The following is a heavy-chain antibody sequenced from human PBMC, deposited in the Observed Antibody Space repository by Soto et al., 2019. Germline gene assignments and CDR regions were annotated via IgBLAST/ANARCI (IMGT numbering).Heavy chain of an antibody. V-gene: IGHV4-61*01. CDR2: IYYSGST. D-gene: IGHD3-16*01. Sequence: PSETLSLSCTVCGGSVSSGSYYWSWIRQPPGKGLEWIGYIYYSGSTNYNPSLKSRVTISVDTSKNQFSLKLSSVTAADTAVYYCARWGAAGYLFDYWGQGTLVTVSS. CDR1: GGSVSSGSYY. CDR3: ARWGAAGYLFDY. J-gene: IGHJ4*02.